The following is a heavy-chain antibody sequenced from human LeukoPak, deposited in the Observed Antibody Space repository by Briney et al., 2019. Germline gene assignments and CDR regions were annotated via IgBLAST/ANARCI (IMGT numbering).Heavy chain of an antibody. D-gene: IGHD3-22*01. CDR1: GFTFDDYA. V-gene: IGHV3-49*03. CDR2: IRSKAYGGTT. J-gene: IGHJ4*02. Sequence: PGRSLRLSCTTCGFTFDDYAMSWFRQAPGKGLQGVAFIRSKAYGGTTEYAASVKGRFTISRDNSKSIAYLQMNSLKTEDTAVYFCTRDLRGGSGFYYGFADSWGQGTLVTVSS. CDR3: TRDLRGGSGFYYGFADS.